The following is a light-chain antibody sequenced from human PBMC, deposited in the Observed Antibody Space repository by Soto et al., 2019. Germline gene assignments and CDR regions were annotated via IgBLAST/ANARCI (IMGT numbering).Light chain of an antibody. V-gene: IGKV1-5*03. J-gene: IGKJ2*01. CDR3: QQYNSPSGNF. Sequence: DIQMTQSPSTLSASVGDRVTITCRASQSISSWLAWYQQKPGKAPKLLIYKASSLESGVPSRFSGSGSGTEFTLTISSLQPDDFATYYCQQYNSPSGNFFGQGTKLEIK. CDR1: QSISSW. CDR2: KAS.